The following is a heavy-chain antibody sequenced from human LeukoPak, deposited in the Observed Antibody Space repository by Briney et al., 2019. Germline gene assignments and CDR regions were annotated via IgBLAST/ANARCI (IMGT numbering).Heavy chain of an antibody. CDR3: ARDLAYQWLQTPDAFDI. CDR1: GGTFSSYA. CDR2: IIPIFGTA. V-gene: IGHV1-69*13. D-gene: IGHD6-19*01. J-gene: IGHJ3*02. Sequence: ASVKVSCKASGGTFSSYAISWVRQAPGQGLEWMGGIIPIFGTANYAQKFQGRVTITADESTSTAYMELSSLRSEDTAVYYCARDLAYQWLQTPDAFDIWGQGTMVTASS.